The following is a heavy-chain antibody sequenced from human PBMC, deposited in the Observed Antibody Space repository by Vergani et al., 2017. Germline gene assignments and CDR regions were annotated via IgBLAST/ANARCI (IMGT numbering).Heavy chain of an antibody. CDR3: ARVVFGNYYYYYYMDV. V-gene: IGHV4-31*03. D-gene: IGHD4-23*01. J-gene: IGHJ6*03. Sequence: QVQLQESVPGLVKPSQTLSLTCTVSGGSISSGGYYWSWIRQHPGKGLEWIGYIYYSGSTYYNPSLKSRVTISVDTSKKQFSLKLSSVTAADTAVYYCARVVFGNYYYYYYMDVWGKGTTVTVSS. CDR1: GGSISSGGYY. CDR2: IYYSGST.